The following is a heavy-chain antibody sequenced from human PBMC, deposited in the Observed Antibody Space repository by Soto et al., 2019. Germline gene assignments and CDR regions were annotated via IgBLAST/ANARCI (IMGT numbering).Heavy chain of an antibody. Sequence: SETLSLTCTVSGGSISSYYWSWIRRPPGKGLEWIGYIYNSGSTHSNPSLQSRVTISVDTSKNQFSLKLSSVTAADTGIYYCARARITMVREVIKYNMDVWGQGTTVTAP. CDR3: ARARITMVREVIKYNMDV. J-gene: IGHJ6*02. CDR2: IYNSGST. D-gene: IGHD3-10*01. V-gene: IGHV4-59*01. CDR1: GGSISSYY.